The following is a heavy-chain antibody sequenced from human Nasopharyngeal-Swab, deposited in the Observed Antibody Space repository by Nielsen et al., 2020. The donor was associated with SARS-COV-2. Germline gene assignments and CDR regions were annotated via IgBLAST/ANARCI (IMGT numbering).Heavy chain of an antibody. V-gene: IGHV7-4-1*01. Sequence: ASVKVSCKASGYTFTSYAMNWVRQAPGQGLEWMGWINTNTGNPTYAQGFTGRFVFSLDTSVSTAYLQIGSLKAEDTAVYYCARDLGGGYSYGYAINRYYYGMDVWGQGTTVTV. CDR2: INTNTGNP. CDR1: GYTFTSYA. CDR3: ARDLGGGYSYGYAINRYYYGMDV. D-gene: IGHD5-18*01. J-gene: IGHJ6*02.